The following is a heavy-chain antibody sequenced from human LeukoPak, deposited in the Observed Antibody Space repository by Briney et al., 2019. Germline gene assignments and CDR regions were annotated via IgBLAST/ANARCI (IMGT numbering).Heavy chain of an antibody. CDR1: GYSISSGYY. V-gene: IGHV4-38-2*02. J-gene: IGHJ4*02. CDR2: IYHSGST. Sequence: SETLSLTCTVSGYSISSGYYWGWIRQPPGKGLEWIGSIYHSGSTYYNPSLKSRVTISVDTSKNQFSLKLSSVTAADTAVYYCARGDTSGYDSLCWDYWGQGTLVTVSS. D-gene: IGHD5-12*01. CDR3: ARGDTSGYDSLCWDY.